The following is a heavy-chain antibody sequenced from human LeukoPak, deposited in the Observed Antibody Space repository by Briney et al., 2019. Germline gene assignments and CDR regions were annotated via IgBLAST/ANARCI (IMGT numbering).Heavy chain of an antibody. CDR1: GGSISSGDYY. J-gene: IGHJ5*02. Sequence: SQTLSFNCTGSGGSISSGDYYWRWIRQPPGKGLEWIAYMYYSGSTYYNPSLKSRTTMSADTSENQLSLKLSSVTAADTAVYYCARPYYYDSRIDPWGQGILVTVSS. CDR3: ARPYYYDSRIDP. CDR2: MYYSGST. D-gene: IGHD3-22*01. V-gene: IGHV4-30-4*01.